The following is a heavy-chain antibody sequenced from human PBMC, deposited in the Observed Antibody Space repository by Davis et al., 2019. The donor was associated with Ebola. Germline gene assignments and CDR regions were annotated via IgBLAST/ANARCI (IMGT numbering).Heavy chain of an antibody. CDR1: GYSFTSYW. CDR3: ARRADSSGYWIFDY. D-gene: IGHD3-22*01. Sequence: PGGSLRPSCKGSGYSFTSYWIGWVRQLPGKGLEWMGIIYPGDSDTRYSPSFQGQVTISADKSISTAYLQWSSLKASDTAMYYCARRADSSGYWIFDYWGQGTLVTVSS. J-gene: IGHJ4*02. CDR2: IYPGDSDT. V-gene: IGHV5-51*01.